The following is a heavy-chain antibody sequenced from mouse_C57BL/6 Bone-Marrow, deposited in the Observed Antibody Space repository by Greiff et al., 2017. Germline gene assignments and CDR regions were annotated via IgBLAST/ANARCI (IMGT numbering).Heavy chain of an antibody. Sequence: QVQLQQPGAELVKPGASVKLSCKASGYTFTSYWMHWVKQRPGQGLEWLGMIHPNSGSTNYNEKFKSKATLTVDKSASTAYMQLSSLTSEDSAVYYGARSYYGYGGAWFAYWGQGTLVTVSA. CDR3: ARSYYGYGGAWFAY. D-gene: IGHD2-9*01. V-gene: IGHV1-64*01. CDR1: GYTFTSYW. CDR2: IHPNSGST. J-gene: IGHJ3*01.